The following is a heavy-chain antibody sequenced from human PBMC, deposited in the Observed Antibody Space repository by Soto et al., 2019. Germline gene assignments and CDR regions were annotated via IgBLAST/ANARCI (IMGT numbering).Heavy chain of an antibody. CDR3: ARPIRYYDVWRDYPPFDY. V-gene: IGHV1-69*01. CDR2: IIPMSATR. J-gene: IGHJ4*02. CDR1: GGSFSSYA. D-gene: IGHD3-3*01. Sequence: QVQLVQSGGEVKKPGSSVKVSCKAPGGSFSSYAINWVRQAPGQGLEWMGGIIPMSATRTYAQKFQDRVTITADESSTTVYMQLSSLQSEGTAVYYCARPIRYYDVWRDYPPFDYWGQGTMVTVSS.